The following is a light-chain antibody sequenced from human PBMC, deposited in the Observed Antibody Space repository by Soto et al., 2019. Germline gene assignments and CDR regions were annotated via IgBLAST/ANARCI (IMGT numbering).Light chain of an antibody. Sequence: QSALTQPASVSGSPGQSITISCTGTSSDIGGYNYVSWYQQHPGKAPKLMIYDVNDRPSGVSNRFSGSKSGNTASLTISGLQAEDEADYYCSSYTTRITHVFGTGTRSPS. CDR1: SSDIGGYNY. J-gene: IGLJ1*01. V-gene: IGLV2-14*01. CDR3: SSYTTRITHV. CDR2: DVN.